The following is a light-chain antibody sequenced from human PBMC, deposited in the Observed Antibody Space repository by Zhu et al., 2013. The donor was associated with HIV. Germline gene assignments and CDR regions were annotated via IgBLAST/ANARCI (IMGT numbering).Light chain of an antibody. V-gene: IGKV1-39*01. CDR1: QDVSGY. J-gene: IGKJ2*01. CDR2: AAS. CDR3: QQSYSTLMYT. Sequence: DIEMTQSPSSLSASVGDRVSITCRASQDVSGYLNWYQQKPGKAPKLLIYAASSLQSGVPSRFSGSGSGTDFTLTISSLQPEDFAIYYCQQSYSTLMYTFGQGTKLEI.